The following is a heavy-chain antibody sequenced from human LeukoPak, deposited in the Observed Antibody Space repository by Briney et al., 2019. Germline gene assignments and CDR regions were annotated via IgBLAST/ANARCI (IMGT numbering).Heavy chain of an antibody. D-gene: IGHD6-13*01. CDR3: ARDEAAAGNFDY. J-gene: IGHJ4*02. V-gene: IGHV3-30-3*01. CDR2: ISYDGSNK. Sequence: GRSLRLSCAASGFTFSSYAMHWVRQAPGKGLEWVAVISYDGSNKSYADSVKGRFTISRDNSKNTLYLQMNSLRAEDTAVYYCARDEAAAGNFDYWGQGTLVTVSS. CDR1: GFTFSSYA.